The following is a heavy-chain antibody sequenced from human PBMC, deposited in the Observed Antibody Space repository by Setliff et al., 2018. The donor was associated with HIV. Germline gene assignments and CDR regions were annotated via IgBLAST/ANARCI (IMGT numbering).Heavy chain of an antibody. J-gene: IGHJ3*02. Sequence: SETLSLTCTVSGGSISSGTYYWSWIRQPAGKGLEWIGHIYTSGSTYYNPSLKSRVTISVDTSKNQFSLKLSSVTAADTAVYYCARDTGTAMVNDAFDIWGQGTMVT. D-gene: IGHD5-18*01. V-gene: IGHV4-61*09. CDR1: GGSISSGTYY. CDR3: ARDTGTAMVNDAFDI. CDR2: IYTSGST.